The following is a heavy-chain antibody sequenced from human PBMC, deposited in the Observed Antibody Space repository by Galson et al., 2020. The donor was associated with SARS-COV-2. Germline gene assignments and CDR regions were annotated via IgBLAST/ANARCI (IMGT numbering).Heavy chain of an antibody. V-gene: IGHV4-38-2*02. J-gene: IGHJ4*02. CDR3: ATYCVVVVAPTPLRSDY. D-gene: IGHD2-15*01. CDR1: GYSISSGYF. CDR2: IYHSGST. Sequence: SETLSLTCTVSGYSISSGYFWGWIRQPPGKGLEWMGSIYHSGSTYYNPSLKSRVTISVDTSKNQVSLKLSSVTAADTAVYYCATYCVVVVAPTPLRSDYCGQGTLVTVSS.